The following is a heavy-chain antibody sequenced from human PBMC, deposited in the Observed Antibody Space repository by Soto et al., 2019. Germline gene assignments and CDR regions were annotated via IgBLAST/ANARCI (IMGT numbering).Heavy chain of an antibody. V-gene: IGHV1-69*08. CDR3: ARDRAYYYDRSGYSPPGLQH. CDR1: GGTFSSYT. D-gene: IGHD3-22*01. Sequence: QVQLVQSGAEVKKPGSSVKVSCKASGGTFSSYTISWVRQAPGQGLEWMGRIIPILGIANYAQKFQGRVTITADKAXXTXYXXLSSLRSEDTAVYYCARDRAYYYDRSGYSPPGLQHWGQGTLVTVSS. CDR2: IIPILGIA. J-gene: IGHJ1*01.